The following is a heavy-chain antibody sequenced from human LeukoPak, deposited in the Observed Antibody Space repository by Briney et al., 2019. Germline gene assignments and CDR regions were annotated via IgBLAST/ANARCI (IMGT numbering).Heavy chain of an antibody. J-gene: IGHJ4*02. CDR2: IYTSGST. CDR3: ASYLASGYDRGFDY. Sequence: SETLSLTCTVSGGSISSGSYYWSWIRQPAGKGLEWIGRIYTSGSTNYNPSLKSRVTISVDTSKNQFSLKLSSVTAADTAVYYCASYLASGYDRGFDYWGQGTLVAVSS. D-gene: IGHD5-12*01. V-gene: IGHV4-61*02. CDR1: GGSISSGSYY.